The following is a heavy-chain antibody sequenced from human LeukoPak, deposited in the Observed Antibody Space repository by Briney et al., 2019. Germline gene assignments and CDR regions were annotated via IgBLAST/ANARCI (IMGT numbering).Heavy chain of an antibody. D-gene: IGHD5-18*01. CDR1: GFTFSSNY. V-gene: IGHV3-66*04. Sequence: PGRSLRLSCTSSGFTFSSNYMSWVRQAPGKGLEWVSVSHSGGSTAYADSVKGRFTISRDSSENTLYLQMNILRAEDTAVYYCARHVDTPMDYWGQGTLVTVSS. CDR2: SHSGGST. J-gene: IGHJ4*02. CDR3: ARHVDTPMDY.